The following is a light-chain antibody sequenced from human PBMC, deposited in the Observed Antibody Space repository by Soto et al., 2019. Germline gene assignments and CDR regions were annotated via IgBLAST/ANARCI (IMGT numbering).Light chain of an antibody. CDR3: SSYTGSSTLVV. CDR1: SSDVGGFNY. V-gene: IGLV2-14*01. J-gene: IGLJ2*01. Sequence: QSALTQPASVSGSPGQSITLSCTGTSSDVGGFNYVSWYQQHPGKAPKLIIYEVSNRPSGVSNRFSASKSGNTASLTISGLHAGDEADYYCSSYTGSSTLVVFGGGTKLTVL. CDR2: EVS.